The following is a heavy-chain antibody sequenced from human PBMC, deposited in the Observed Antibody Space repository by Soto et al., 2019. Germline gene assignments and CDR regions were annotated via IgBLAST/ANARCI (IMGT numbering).Heavy chain of an antibody. CDR3: ATRRSREYYYDTGDAFDI. Sequence: GESLKIACKGSGYSFTSYWISWVRQMPGKGLEWMGRIDPSDSYTNHSPSFQGHVTISADKSISTAYLQWSSLKASDTAMYYCATRRSREYYYDTGDAFDIWGQGTMVTVSS. J-gene: IGHJ3*02. CDR1: GYSFTSYW. D-gene: IGHD3-22*01. CDR2: IDPSDSYT. V-gene: IGHV5-10-1*01.